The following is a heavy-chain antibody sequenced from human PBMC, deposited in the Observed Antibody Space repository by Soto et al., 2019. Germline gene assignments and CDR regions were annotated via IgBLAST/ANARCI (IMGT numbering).Heavy chain of an antibody. J-gene: IGHJ6*02. V-gene: IGHV3-30*18. CDR1: GFTFSSYG. D-gene: IGHD3-22*01. CDR2: ISYDGSNK. Sequence: PGGSLRLSCAASGFTFSSYGMHWVRQAPGKGLEWVAVISYDGSNKYYADSVKGRFTISRDNSKNTLYLQMNSLRAEDTAVYYCAKESPNYYDSSGPMDVWGQGTTVTVSS. CDR3: AKESPNYYDSSGPMDV.